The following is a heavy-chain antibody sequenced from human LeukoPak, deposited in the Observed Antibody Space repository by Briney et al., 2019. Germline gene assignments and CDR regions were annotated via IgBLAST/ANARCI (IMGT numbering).Heavy chain of an antibody. J-gene: IGHJ6*03. Sequence: PSETLSLTCTVSGGSISSSSYYWGWLRQPPGKGLEWIGSIYYSGSTYYNPSLKSRVTISVDTSKNQFSLKLSSVTAADTAVYYCARGIDDFSRSEPTYYYYYYMDVWGKGTTVTVSS. CDR3: ARGIDDFSRSEPTYYYYYYMDV. CDR1: GGSISSSSYY. CDR2: IYYSGST. D-gene: IGHD3-3*01. V-gene: IGHV4-39*07.